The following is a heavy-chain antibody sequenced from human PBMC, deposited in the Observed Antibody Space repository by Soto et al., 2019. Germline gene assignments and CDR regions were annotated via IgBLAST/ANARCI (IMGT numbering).Heavy chain of an antibody. D-gene: IGHD3-22*01. J-gene: IGHJ4*02. CDR2: IYYSGST. V-gene: IGHV4-59*01. CDR1: GGSTSSYY. Sequence: SETLSLTCTVSGGSTSSYYWSWIRQPPGKGLEWIGYIYYSGSTNYNPSLKSRVTISLDTSKDQFSLKLSSVTAADTAVYYCARDKHTSGFYALDYWGQGTLVTVSS. CDR3: ARDKHTSGFYALDY.